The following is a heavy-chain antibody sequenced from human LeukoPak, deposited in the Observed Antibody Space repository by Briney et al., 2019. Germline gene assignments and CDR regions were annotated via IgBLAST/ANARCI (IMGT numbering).Heavy chain of an antibody. CDR2: ISGSGGST. D-gene: IGHD6-13*01. J-gene: IGHJ4*02. CDR3: VGRGELYSSRRFDY. V-gene: IGHV3-23*01. Sequence: GGSLRLSRAASEFTLRNYVMTWVRQAPGKGLEWVSTISGSGGSTYYADSVKGRFTISRDNSKNTLYLQMNSLRAEDTAVYYCVGRGELYSSRRFDYWGQGTLVTVSS. CDR1: EFTLRNYV.